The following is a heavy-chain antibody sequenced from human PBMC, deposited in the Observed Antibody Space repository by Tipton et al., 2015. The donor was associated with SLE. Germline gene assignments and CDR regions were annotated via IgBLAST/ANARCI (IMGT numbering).Heavy chain of an antibody. J-gene: IGHJ4*02. CDR1: GGSFSGYS. CDR3: ARSYYGSGSYPY. Sequence: TLSLTCTVYGGSFSGYSWSWIRQPPGKGLEWIGSIYYSGSTNYNPSLKSRVTISVDTSKNQFSLKLSSVTAADTAVYYCARSYYGSGSYPYWGQGTLVTVSS. D-gene: IGHD3-10*01. V-gene: IGHV4-34*01. CDR2: IYYSGST.